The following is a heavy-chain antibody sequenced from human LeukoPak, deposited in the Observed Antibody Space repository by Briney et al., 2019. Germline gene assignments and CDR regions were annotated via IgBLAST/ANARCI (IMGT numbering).Heavy chain of an antibody. CDR3: ARVGVVVITTLDY. CDR1: GFTFSSYS. D-gene: IGHD3-22*01. Sequence: GGSLRLSCAASGFTFSSYSMNWVRQAPGKGLEWVSSISGSSSYIYYADSVKGRFTISRDNAKNSLYLQMNSLRAEDTAVYYCARVGVVVITTLDYWGQGTLVTVSS. J-gene: IGHJ4*02. V-gene: IGHV3-21*01. CDR2: ISGSSSYI.